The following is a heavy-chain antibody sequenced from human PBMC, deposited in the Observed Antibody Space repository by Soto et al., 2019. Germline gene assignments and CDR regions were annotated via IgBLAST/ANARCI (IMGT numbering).Heavy chain of an antibody. Sequence: EVQLVESGGGLVQPGGSLRLSCAASGFTFSSYWMSWVRQAPGKGLEWVANIKQDGSEKYYVDSVKGRFTISRDNAKNSLYLQMNSLRAEDTAVYYCARGRGCSTGCHNFDCWGQGTLVTVSS. D-gene: IGHD2-2*01. V-gene: IGHV3-7*01. J-gene: IGHJ4*02. CDR3: ARGRGCSTGCHNFDC. CDR1: GFTFSSYW. CDR2: IKQDGSEK.